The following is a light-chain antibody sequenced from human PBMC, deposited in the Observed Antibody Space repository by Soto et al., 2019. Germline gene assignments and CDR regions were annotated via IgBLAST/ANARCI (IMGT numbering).Light chain of an antibody. CDR3: QQYMSSVT. Sequence: EIVLTQSPGSLSLSPGQRATLSCRASQSVDTTFFAWYQTTPGQAPRLLIYGASKRATGIPDRFSGSGSGTDSALIISRLEPEDFAVYYCQQYMSSVTFGQGTKVEIK. J-gene: IGKJ1*01. V-gene: IGKV3-20*01. CDR2: GAS. CDR1: QSVDTTF.